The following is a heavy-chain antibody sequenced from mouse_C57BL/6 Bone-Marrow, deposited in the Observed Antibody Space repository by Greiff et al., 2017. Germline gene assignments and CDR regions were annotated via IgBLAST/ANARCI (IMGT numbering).Heavy chain of an antibody. CDR1: GYTFTSYW. CDR3: ARGRYGYDGGDFDY. Sequence: QVQLQQPGAELVRPGSSVKLSCKASGYTFTSYWMHWVKQRPIQGLEWIGNIDPSDSETHYNQKFKDKATLTVDKSSSTAYMQLSSLTSEDSAVYYCARGRYGYDGGDFDYWGQGTTLTVSS. J-gene: IGHJ2*01. V-gene: IGHV1-52*01. CDR2: IDPSDSET. D-gene: IGHD2-2*01.